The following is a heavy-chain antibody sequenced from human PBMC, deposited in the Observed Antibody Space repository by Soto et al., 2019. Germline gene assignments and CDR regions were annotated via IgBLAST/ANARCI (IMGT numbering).Heavy chain of an antibody. D-gene: IGHD3-3*01. CDR3: ASVGDGPIY. V-gene: IGHV4-30-4*01. Sequence: ASETLSLTCTVSGGSISSGDYYWSWIRQPPGQGLEWIGYIYYSGSTYYNPSLKSRVIISVDTSKNQFAMKLGSVTAADTAVYYCASVGDGPIYWGQGTLVTVSS. CDR1: GGSISSGDYY. CDR2: IYYSGST. J-gene: IGHJ4*02.